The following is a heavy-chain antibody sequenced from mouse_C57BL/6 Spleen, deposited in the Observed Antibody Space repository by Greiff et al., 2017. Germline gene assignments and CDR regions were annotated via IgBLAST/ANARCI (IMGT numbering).Heavy chain of an antibody. D-gene: IGHD1-1*01. CDR1: GYSFTDYY. CDR2: INPNYGTT. Sequence: EVQLQQSGPELVKPGASVKISCKASGYSFTDYYMTWVKQSNGKSLEWIGGINPNYGTTNYNQKFKGKATLTVDQSSSTAYMQLNSWTPEDSAVYYCARSPGTVVEEFAYWGQGTPVTASA. J-gene: IGHJ3*01. CDR3: ARSPGTVVEEFAY. V-gene: IGHV1-39*01.